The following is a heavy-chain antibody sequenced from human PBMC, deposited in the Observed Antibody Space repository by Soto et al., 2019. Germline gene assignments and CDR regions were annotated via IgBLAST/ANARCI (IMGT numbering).Heavy chain of an antibody. D-gene: IGHD5-18*01. V-gene: IGHV4-4*07. CDR3: ARDRGQLWPLDY. CDR1: GGSIISHY. Sequence: PSATLYLTCTVSGGSIISHYWTWIRQPAGKGLEWIGRIYTSGTTNYNPSLTSRVTMSVDTSKNQFSLNLTSVTAADTAVYYCARDRGQLWPLDYWGQGTLVTVSS. J-gene: IGHJ4*02. CDR2: IYTSGTT.